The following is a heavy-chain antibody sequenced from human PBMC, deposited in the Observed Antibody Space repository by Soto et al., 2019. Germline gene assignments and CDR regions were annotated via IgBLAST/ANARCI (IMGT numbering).Heavy chain of an antibody. CDR2: IYHSGST. CDR1: GGSISSGGYS. D-gene: IGHD3-3*01. CDR3: ARGRAEYDFWSGYYTGRAYYGMDV. Sequence: PSETLSLTCAVSGGSISSGGYSWSWIRQPPGKGLEWIGYIYHSGSTYYNPSLKSRVTISVDRSKNQFSLKLSSVTAADTAVYYCARGRAEYDFWSGYYTGRAYYGMDVWGQGTTVTVSS. J-gene: IGHJ6*02. V-gene: IGHV4-30-2*01.